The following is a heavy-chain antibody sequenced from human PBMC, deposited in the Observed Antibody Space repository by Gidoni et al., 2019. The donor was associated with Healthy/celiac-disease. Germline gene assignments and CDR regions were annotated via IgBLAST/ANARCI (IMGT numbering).Heavy chain of an antibody. CDR2: ISWNSGSI. V-gene: IGHV3-9*01. J-gene: IGHJ1*01. Sequence: EVQLVESGGGLVQPGRSLRLSCAASGFTFDDYAMHWVRQAPGKGLEWVSGISWNSGSIGYADSVKGRFTISRDNAKNSLYLQMNSLRAEDTALYHCAKSIGITTGYFQHWGQGTLVTVSS. D-gene: IGHD3-3*01. CDR1: GFTFDDYA. CDR3: AKSIGITTGYFQH.